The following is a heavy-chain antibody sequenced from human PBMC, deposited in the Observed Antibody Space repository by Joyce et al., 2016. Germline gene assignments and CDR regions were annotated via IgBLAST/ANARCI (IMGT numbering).Heavy chain of an antibody. CDR2: INTDGSST. CDR1: GFSFSGDW. V-gene: IGHV3-74*01. Sequence: EVQLVESGGGLVQPGGSLRLSCAASGFSFSGDWIHWVRQGPGKGWGGVSSINTDGSSTRFADCGKGRFTITRDNAKNTLYLQMNSLRAEDTAVYYCVRGISARPGGPNWFDPWGQGTLVTVSS. D-gene: IGHD6-6*01. J-gene: IGHJ5*02. CDR3: VRGISARPGGPNWFDP.